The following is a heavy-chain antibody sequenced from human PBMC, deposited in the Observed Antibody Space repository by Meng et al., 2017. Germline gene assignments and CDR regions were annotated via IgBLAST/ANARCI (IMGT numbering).Heavy chain of an antibody. Sequence: QGQLVPSGAEVKKPGDSVKVSCNASAHTLSSDGFAWVRQAPGQGLEWMGWINAYNGYTDYAQKFLGRVTLTTDTSTNTGYMELRSLTSDDTAVYYCATRGNPYLDCWGQGTLVTVSS. CDR3: ATRGNPYLDC. CDR2: INAYNGYT. J-gene: IGHJ4*02. V-gene: IGHV1-18*01. CDR1: AHTLSSDG.